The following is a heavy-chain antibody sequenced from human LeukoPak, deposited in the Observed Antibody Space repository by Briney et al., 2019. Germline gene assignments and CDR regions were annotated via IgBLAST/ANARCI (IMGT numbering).Heavy chain of an antibody. Sequence: SETLSLTCAVSGGSISSGGYSWSWIRQPPGKGLEWLGYIYHSGSTYYNPSLKSRVTISVDRSKNQFSLKLSSVTAADTAVYYCAREVRGYSGYDYYYGMDVWGQGTTVTVSS. J-gene: IGHJ6*02. V-gene: IGHV4-30-2*01. CDR2: IYHSGST. CDR1: GGSISSGGYS. CDR3: AREVRGYSGYDYYYGMDV. D-gene: IGHD5-12*01.